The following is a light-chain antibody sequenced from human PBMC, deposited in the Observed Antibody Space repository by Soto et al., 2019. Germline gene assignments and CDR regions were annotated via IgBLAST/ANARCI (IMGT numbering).Light chain of an antibody. J-gene: IGKJ1*01. Sequence: EIVLTQSPGTPSLSPGEGATLSCRASQSVRSAYLAWFQQKPGQTPRLLIYDISSRATGVPDRFSGSGSGTDFTLTISRLEPEDFAVYYCQQYGTSPWTFGQGTKVEIK. V-gene: IGKV3-20*01. CDR3: QQYGTSPWT. CDR1: QSVRSAY. CDR2: DIS.